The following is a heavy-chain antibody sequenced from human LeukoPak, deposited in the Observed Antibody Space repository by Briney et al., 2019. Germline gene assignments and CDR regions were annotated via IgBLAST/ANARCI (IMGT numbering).Heavy chain of an antibody. CDR2: IYTSGST. CDR3: ARDLVVPAATSDAFDI. V-gene: IGHV4-61*02. J-gene: IGHJ3*02. Sequence: SETLSLTCTVSGGSISSGSYYWSWIRQPAGKGLEWIGRIYTSGSTNYNPSLKSRVTISVDTSKNQFSLKLSSVTAADTAVYYCARDLVVPAATSDAFDIWGQGTMVTVSS. D-gene: IGHD2-2*01. CDR1: GGSISSGSYY.